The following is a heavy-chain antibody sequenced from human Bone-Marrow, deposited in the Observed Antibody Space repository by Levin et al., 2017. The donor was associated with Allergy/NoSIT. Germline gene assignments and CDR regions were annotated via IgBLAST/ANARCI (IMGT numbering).Heavy chain of an antibody. CDR2: INHSGST. V-gene: IGHV4-34*01. J-gene: IGHJ4*02. CDR1: GGSFSGNY. Sequence: SETLSLTCAFYGGSFSGNYWSWIRQPPGKGLEWIGEINHSGSTYYNAALKSRVTISVDTSKNQLSLKLSSVTAAATAAYYCATIVGYCSSISCYYRDWGQGTLVTVSS. D-gene: IGHD2-2*01. CDR3: ATIVGYCSSISCYYRD.